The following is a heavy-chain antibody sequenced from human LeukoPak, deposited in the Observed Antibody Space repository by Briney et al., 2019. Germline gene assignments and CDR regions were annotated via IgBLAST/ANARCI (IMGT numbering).Heavy chain of an antibody. J-gene: IGHJ4*02. CDR1: GYTFTGYY. CDR2: INPNSGGT. Sequence: ASVKVSCKASGYTFTGYYMHWVRQAPGQGLEWMGWINPNSGGTNYAQKFQGRVTMTRDTSISTAYMGLSRLRSDDTAVYYCASYGYDILTGYYPHQFDYWGQGTLVTVSS. D-gene: IGHD3-9*01. V-gene: IGHV1-2*02. CDR3: ASYGYDILTGYYPHQFDY.